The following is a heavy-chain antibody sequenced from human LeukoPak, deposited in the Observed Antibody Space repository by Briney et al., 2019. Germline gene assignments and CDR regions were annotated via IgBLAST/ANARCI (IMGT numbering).Heavy chain of an antibody. D-gene: IGHD3-22*01. J-gene: IGHJ4*02. Sequence: SETLSLTCTVSGGSISSHYWSWIRQPPGKGLERIGYMHYSGGTNSNPSLRSRVTMSVDTSKSHFSLRLTSVTAADTAVYYCARDTYEYSSGYIDYFESWGLGTLATVSS. CDR2: MHYSGGT. CDR3: ARDTYEYSSGYIDYFES. V-gene: IGHV4-59*11. CDR1: GGSISSHY.